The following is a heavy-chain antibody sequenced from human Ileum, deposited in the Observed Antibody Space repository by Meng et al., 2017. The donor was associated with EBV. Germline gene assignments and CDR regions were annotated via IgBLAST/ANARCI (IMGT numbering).Heavy chain of an antibody. V-gene: IGHV3-74*01. Sequence: ESGGGLVQPGGSLRLSCAASGFTFSTYWMHWVRQAPGKGLVWVSRINTDGSITTYADSVKGRFTIFRDNAKNTVYLQMNSLGDEDTAVYYCARVKTGLYNWFDPWGQGTLVTASS. J-gene: IGHJ5*02. CDR3: ARVKTGLYNWFDP. CDR2: INTDGSIT. CDR1: GFTFSTYW. D-gene: IGHD3/OR15-3a*01.